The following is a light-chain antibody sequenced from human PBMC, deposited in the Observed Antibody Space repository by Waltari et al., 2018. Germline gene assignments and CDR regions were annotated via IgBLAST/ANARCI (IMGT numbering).Light chain of an antibody. CDR2: WAS. CDR3: QQYYSPPWT. Sequence: DIVMTQSPDSLAVSLGERATINCKSSQSVLYTSNNKNYLAWYQQKPGQPPKLLVYWASTRESGVPDRFSGSGSGTDFTLTISGLQAEDVAVYYCQQYYSPPWTFGQGTQVEIK. J-gene: IGKJ1*01. V-gene: IGKV4-1*01. CDR1: QSVLYTSNNKNY.